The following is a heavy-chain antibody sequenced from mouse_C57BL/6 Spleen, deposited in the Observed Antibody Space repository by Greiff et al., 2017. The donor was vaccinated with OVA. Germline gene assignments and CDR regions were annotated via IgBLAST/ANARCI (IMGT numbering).Heavy chain of an antibody. V-gene: IGHV1-15*01. CDR3: TRSGGYDGGFAY. D-gene: IGHD2-2*01. J-gene: IGHJ3*01. Sequence: VKLVESGAELVRPGASVTLSCKASGYTFTDYEMHWVKQTPVHGLEWIGAIDPETGGTAYNQKFKGKAILTADKSSSTAYMELRSLTSEDSAVYYCTRSGGYDGGFAYWGQGTLVTVSA. CDR1: GYTFTDYE. CDR2: IDPETGGT.